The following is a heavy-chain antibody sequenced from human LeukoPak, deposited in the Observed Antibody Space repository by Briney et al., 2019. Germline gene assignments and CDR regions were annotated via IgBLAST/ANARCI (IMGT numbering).Heavy chain of an antibody. CDR2: IYYSGST. CDR3: AGLLYAGRADY. Sequence: PSETLSLTFTVSGGSISSGDYYWSWIRQPPGKGLEWIGYIYYSGSTYYNPSLKSRVTISVDTSKNQFSLKLSCVTAADTAVYYCAGLLYAGRADYWGQGTLVTVSS. J-gene: IGHJ4*02. D-gene: IGHD2-2*02. CDR1: GGSISSGDYY. V-gene: IGHV4-30-4*08.